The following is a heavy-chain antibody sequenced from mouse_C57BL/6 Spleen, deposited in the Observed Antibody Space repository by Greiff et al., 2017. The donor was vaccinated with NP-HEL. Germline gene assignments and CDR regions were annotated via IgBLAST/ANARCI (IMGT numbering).Heavy chain of an antibody. Sequence: VQLQQSGPELVKPGASVKISCKPSGYAFSSSWMNWVKQRPGKGLEWIGRIYPGDGDTNYNGKFKGKATLTADKSSSTAYMQLSSLTSEDSAVYFCARWELRLHAMDYWGQGTSVTVSS. CDR2: IYPGDGDT. J-gene: IGHJ4*01. V-gene: IGHV1-82*01. CDR1: GYAFSSSW. D-gene: IGHD3-2*02. CDR3: ARWELRLHAMDY.